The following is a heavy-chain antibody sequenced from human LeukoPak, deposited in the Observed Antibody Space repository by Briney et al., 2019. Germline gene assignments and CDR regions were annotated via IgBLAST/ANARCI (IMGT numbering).Heavy chain of an antibody. D-gene: IGHD2-15*01. CDR3: ARDRAVVVAATDY. Sequence: ALVKVSCKASGYTFTTYGISWVRQAPGQGLEWMGWISPYNGNTNYAQKLQGRVTMTTDTSTSTAYMELRSLRSDDTAAYYSARDRAVVVAATDYWGQGTLVTVSS. J-gene: IGHJ4*02. V-gene: IGHV1-18*01. CDR2: ISPYNGNT. CDR1: GYTFTTYG.